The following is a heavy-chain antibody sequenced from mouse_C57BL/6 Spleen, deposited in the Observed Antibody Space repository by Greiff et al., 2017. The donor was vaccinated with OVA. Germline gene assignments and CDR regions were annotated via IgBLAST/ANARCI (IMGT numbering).Heavy chain of an antibody. CDR2: ILPGSGST. V-gene: IGHV1-9*01. J-gene: IGHJ1*03. CDR3: ARGPYYYGSSYRYFDV. CDR1: GYTFTGYW. Sequence: VQVVESGAELMKPGASVKLSCKATGYTFTGYWIEWVKQRPGHGLEWIGEILPGSGSTNYNEKFKGKATFTADTSSNTAYMQLSSLTTEDSAIYYCARGPYYYGSSYRYFDVWGTGTTVTVSS. D-gene: IGHD1-1*01.